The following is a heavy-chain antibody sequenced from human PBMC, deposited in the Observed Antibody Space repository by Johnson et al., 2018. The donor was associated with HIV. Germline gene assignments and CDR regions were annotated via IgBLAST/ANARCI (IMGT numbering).Heavy chain of an antibody. CDR3: AKDLTSFIVGANDAFDI. CDR2: ISYDGSNK. Sequence: QMQLVESGGGVVQPGRYLRLSCAASGFTFSSYAMHWVRQAPGKGLEWVAVISYDGSNKYYTDSVKGRFTISRDNSKNTLYLQMNSLRAEDTAVYYCAKDLTSFIVGANDAFDIWGQGTMVTVSS. D-gene: IGHD1-26*01. J-gene: IGHJ3*02. V-gene: IGHV3-30-3*01. CDR1: GFTFSSYA.